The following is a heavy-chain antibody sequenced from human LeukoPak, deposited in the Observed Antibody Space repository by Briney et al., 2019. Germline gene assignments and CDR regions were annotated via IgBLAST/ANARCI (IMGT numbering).Heavy chain of an antibody. CDR2: INHSGST. Sequence: SETLSLTCAVYGGSFSGYYWSWIRQPPGKGLEWIGEINHSGSTNYNPSLKGRDTISVDTSKNQFSLKLSSVTAADTAVYYCASRYCGGDCSDYWGQGTLVTVSS. V-gene: IGHV4-34*01. D-gene: IGHD2-21*02. CDR3: ASRYCGGDCSDY. J-gene: IGHJ4*02. CDR1: GGSFSGYY.